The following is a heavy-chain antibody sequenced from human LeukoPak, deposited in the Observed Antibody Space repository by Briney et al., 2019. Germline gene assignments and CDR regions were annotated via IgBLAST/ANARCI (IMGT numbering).Heavy chain of an antibody. V-gene: IGHV3-43*02. Sequence: GGSLRLSCAASGFTFDDYAMHWVRQAPGKGLEWVSLISGDGGSTYYADSVKGRFTISRDNSKNSMYVQMNSLRTEDTALYYCAKDNRGGYCSSTSCYAWFDPWGQGTLVTVSS. CDR3: AKDNRGGYCSSTSCYAWFDP. CDR2: ISGDGGST. CDR1: GFTFDDYA. J-gene: IGHJ5*02. D-gene: IGHD2-2*01.